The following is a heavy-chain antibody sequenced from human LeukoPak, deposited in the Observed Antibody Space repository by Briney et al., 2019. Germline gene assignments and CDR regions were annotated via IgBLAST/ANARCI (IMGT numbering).Heavy chain of an antibody. D-gene: IGHD2-15*01. J-gene: IGHJ4*02. CDR1: GFTFSSYS. Sequence: GGSLRLSCAASGFTFSSYSMNWVRQAPGKGLEWVSGINWNGGSTGYADSVKGRFTISRDNAKNSLYLQMNSLRAEDTALYYCAREAYCSGGSCYFDYWGQGTLVTVSS. CDR3: AREAYCSGGSCYFDY. V-gene: IGHV3-20*04. CDR2: INWNGGST.